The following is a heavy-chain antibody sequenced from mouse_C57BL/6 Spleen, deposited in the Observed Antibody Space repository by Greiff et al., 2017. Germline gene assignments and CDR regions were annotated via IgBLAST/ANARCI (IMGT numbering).Heavy chain of an antibody. CDR1: GYTFTDYY. CDR3: ARNDDYDGAWFAY. V-gene: IGHV1-76*01. Sequence: QVQLQQSGAELVRPGASVKLSCKASGYTFTDYYINWVKQRPGQGLEWIARIYPGSGNTYYNEKFKGKATLTAEKSSSTAYMQLSSLTSEDSAVYFCARNDDYDGAWFAYWGQGTLVTVSA. J-gene: IGHJ3*01. CDR2: IYPGSGNT. D-gene: IGHD2-4*01.